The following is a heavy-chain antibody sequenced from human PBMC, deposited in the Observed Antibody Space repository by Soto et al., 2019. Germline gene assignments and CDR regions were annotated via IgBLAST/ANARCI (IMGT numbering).Heavy chain of an antibody. D-gene: IGHD2-2*01. Sequence: SVKVSCKASGGTFSSDAISWVRQAPGQGLEWMGGIIPIFGTANYAQKFQGRVTITADESTSTAYMELSSLRSEDTAVYYCARGVVPAAPYYFDYWGQGTLVTVSS. V-gene: IGHV1-69*13. CDR3: ARGVVPAAPYYFDY. CDR1: GGTFSSDA. CDR2: IIPIFGTA. J-gene: IGHJ4*02.